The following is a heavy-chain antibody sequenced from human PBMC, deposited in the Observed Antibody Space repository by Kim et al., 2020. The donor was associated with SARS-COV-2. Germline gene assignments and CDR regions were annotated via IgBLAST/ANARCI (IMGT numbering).Heavy chain of an antibody. CDR3: AREGIAVAGNWFDP. J-gene: IGHJ5*02. D-gene: IGHD6-19*01. V-gene: IGHV3-53*04. CDR1: GFTVSSNY. Sequence: GGSLRLSCAASGFTVSSNYMSWVRQAPGKGLEWVSVIYSGGSTYYADSVKGRFTISRHNSKNTLYLQMNSLRAEDTAVYYCAREGIAVAGNWFDPWGQGTLVTVSS. CDR2: IYSGGST.